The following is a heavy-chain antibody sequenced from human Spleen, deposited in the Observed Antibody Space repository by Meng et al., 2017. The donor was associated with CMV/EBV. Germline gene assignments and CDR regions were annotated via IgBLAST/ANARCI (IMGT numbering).Heavy chain of an antibody. V-gene: IGHV4-30-4*08. D-gene: IGHD2-2*01. CDR2: IYYSGST. J-gene: IGHJ5*02. Sequence: QGSGPGLVNPSQTLSLTCTSSGGSISSGDYDSRWNRLPPGKGLEYIGCIYYSGSTYYSPSLKSRVTISVDTSKNQFSLKLSSVTAADTAVYYCARRVVPAPEAWGQGTLVTVSS. CDR1: GGSISSGDYD. CDR3: ARRVVPAPEA.